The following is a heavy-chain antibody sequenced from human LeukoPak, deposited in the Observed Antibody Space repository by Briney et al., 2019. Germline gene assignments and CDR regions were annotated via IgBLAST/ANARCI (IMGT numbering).Heavy chain of an antibody. CDR1: GYTFTGYY. CDR3: ARDLGGSSLYFDY. J-gene: IGHJ4*02. CDR2: INPNSGGT. D-gene: IGHD1-26*01. Sequence: ASVKVSFKASGYTFTGYYMHWVRQAPGQGREWMGWINPNSGGTNYAQKFQGRVTMTRDTSISTAYMELSRLTSDDTAVYYCARDLGGSSLYFDYWGQGTLVTVSS. V-gene: IGHV1-2*02.